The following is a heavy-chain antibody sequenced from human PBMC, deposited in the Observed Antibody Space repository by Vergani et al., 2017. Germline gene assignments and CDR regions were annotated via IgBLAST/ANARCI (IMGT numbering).Heavy chain of an antibody. D-gene: IGHD1-26*01. CDR3: ARGSFREYYFDY. Sequence: QVQLQESGPGLVKPSQTLSLTCTVPGGSISSGGYYWSWIRQHPGKGLEWIGYIYYSGSTYYNPSLKSRVTISVDTSKNQFSLKLSSLTAADTAVYYCARGSFREYYFDYWGQGTLVTVSS. CDR1: GGSISSGGYY. V-gene: IGHV4-31*03. CDR2: IYYSGST. J-gene: IGHJ4*02.